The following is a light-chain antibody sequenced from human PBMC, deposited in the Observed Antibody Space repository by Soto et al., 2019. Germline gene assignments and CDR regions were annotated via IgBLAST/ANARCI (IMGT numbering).Light chain of an antibody. Sequence: QSFLTQPPSVSSAPGQKVTISCSGSSSNFGNKYVSWYQQLPGAAPKLLIYDSNKRASGTPDRFSGSKSGTSATLGITGLQTGDEADYYCGTWDAGWVFGGGTKVTVL. J-gene: IGLJ3*02. CDR1: SSNFGNKY. CDR2: DSN. V-gene: IGLV1-51*01. CDR3: GTWDAGWV.